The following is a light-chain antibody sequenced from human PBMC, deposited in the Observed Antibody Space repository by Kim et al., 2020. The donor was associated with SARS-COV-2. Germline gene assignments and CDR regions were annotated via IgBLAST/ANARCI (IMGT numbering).Light chain of an antibody. CDR3: QHFNDYPIT. Sequence: GTVGDRVNITCRASQAIGTSFVWCQQIPGQGPKVLIYDASTLERGVPSRFSGSGSGTDFTLTISSLQPEDVATYYCQHFNDYPITFGGGTKVDIK. J-gene: IGKJ4*01. CDR2: DAS. V-gene: IGKV1D-13*01. CDR1: QAIGTS.